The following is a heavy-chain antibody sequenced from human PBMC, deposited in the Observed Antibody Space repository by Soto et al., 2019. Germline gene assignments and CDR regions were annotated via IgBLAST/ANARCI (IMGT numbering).Heavy chain of an antibody. CDR3: ARDIGNGYFDY. V-gene: IGHV1-18*04. D-gene: IGHD2-8*01. J-gene: IGHJ4*02. CDR1: GYTFTNYA. Sequence: ASVKVSCKASGYTFTNYAISWVRQATGQGLEWMGWISAYNGNTNYAQKLQGRVTMTTDTSTSTAYMELRSLRSDDAAVYYCARDIGNGYFDYWGQGTLVTVSS. CDR2: ISAYNGNT.